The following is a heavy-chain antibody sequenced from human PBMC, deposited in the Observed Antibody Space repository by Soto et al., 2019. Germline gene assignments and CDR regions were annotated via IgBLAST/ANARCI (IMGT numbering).Heavy chain of an antibody. J-gene: IGHJ1*01. CDR3: ARDQAAGGTISRYFQD. CDR1: GFTFSSYV. Sequence: EVQLLESGGGLVQPEGSLRLSCEASGFTFSSYVMSWVRQAPGKGLEWVSGISGGGSTTYYADSVKGRFTISRDNSKNTLYLQVNSLRAEDTAVYYCARDQAAGGTISRYFQDWGQGTLVTVSS. CDR2: ISGGGSTT. V-gene: IGHV3-23*01. D-gene: IGHD6-13*01.